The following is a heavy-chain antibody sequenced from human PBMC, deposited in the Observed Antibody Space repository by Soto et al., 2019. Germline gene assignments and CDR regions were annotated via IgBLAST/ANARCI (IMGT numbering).Heavy chain of an antibody. D-gene: IGHD3-9*01. CDR3: ARFLTGYERKILKLDY. J-gene: IGHJ4*02. CDR1: GFTFSNYA. Sequence: EVQLLESGGGLVQPGGSLKVSCAASGFTFSNYALSWVRQAPGKGLEWVAAIRDSATNTYYADSVTGRFTISRDNSENRLFLQMNSLRAEDTAIYCCARFLTGYERKILKLDYWGQGTLVTVSS. CDR2: IRDSATNT. V-gene: IGHV3-23*01.